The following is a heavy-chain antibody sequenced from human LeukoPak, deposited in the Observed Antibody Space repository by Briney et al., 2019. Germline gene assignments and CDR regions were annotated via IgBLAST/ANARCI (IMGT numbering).Heavy chain of an antibody. Sequence: GGSLRLSCAASGFIFSSYSMNWVRQAPGKGLEWVSSISSSSSYIYYADSVKGRFTISRDNAKNSLYLQMNSLRAEDTAVYYCARDLMMATINVDFDYWGQGTLVTVSS. CDR3: ARDLMMATINVDFDY. V-gene: IGHV3-21*01. D-gene: IGHD5-24*01. J-gene: IGHJ4*02. CDR1: GFIFSSYS. CDR2: ISSSSSYI.